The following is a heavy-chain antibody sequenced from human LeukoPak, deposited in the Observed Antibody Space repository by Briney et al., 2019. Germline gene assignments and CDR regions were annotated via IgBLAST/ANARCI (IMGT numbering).Heavy chain of an antibody. V-gene: IGHV3-11*01. D-gene: IGHD6-13*01. J-gene: IGHJ4*02. Sequence: GGSLRLSCAASGFSFSDFYMSWIRQAPGKGLEWLSYISSRGSGVWYADSVKGRFAISRDNAKNSVYLEVSSLRGDDTAVYYCARESGGSWTNFDYWGQGTLVAVSS. CDR2: ISSRGSGV. CDR3: ARESGGSWTNFDY. CDR1: GFSFSDFY.